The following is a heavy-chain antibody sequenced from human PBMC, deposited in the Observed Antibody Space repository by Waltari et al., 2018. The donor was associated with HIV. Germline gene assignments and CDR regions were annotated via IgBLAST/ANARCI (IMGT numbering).Heavy chain of an antibody. D-gene: IGHD3-10*01. Sequence: EVQAVESGGGLVQPGWSLRLSCAAAGFTFIRYRMHWVRHALGKGMVWVSRINTDGSSTSYADSVKGRFTISRDTAKNTLNLQMNSLRAEDTAVYYCARDLYYGSGISGGMDVWGQGTTVTVSS. CDR3: ARDLYYGSGISGGMDV. V-gene: IGHV3-74*01. CDR2: INTDGSST. J-gene: IGHJ6*02. CDR1: GFTFIRYR.